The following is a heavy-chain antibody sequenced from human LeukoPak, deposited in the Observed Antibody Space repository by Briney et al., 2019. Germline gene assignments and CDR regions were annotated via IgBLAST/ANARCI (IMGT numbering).Heavy chain of an antibody. CDR3: ARQTGSGLFILP. J-gene: IGHJ4*02. CDR2: IYYSGNT. Sequence: PGGSLRLSCAASGLTVSSNYMNWVRQPPGKGLEWIGSIYYSGNTYYNASLKSQVSISIDTSKNQFSLRLTSVTAADTAVYYCARQTGSGLFILPGGQGTLVTVSS. V-gene: IGHV4-39*01. CDR1: GLTVSSNY. D-gene: IGHD3/OR15-3a*01.